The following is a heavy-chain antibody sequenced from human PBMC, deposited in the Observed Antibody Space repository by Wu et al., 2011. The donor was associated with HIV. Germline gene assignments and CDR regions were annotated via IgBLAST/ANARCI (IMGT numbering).Heavy chain of an antibody. Sequence: QVQLVQSGAEVKKPGASVKVSCKASGYTFTNYDINWVRQATGQGLEWMGWMNPNSGNTGYAQKFQGRITFTRNTSMTTAYMELSSLGSDDTAVYFCARGGPTYNYYYYGLDVWGPGTTGHRLL. J-gene: IGHJ6*02. V-gene: IGHV1-8*03. CDR3: ARGGPTYNYYYYGLDV. CDR2: MNPNSGNT. D-gene: IGHD1-26*01. CDR1: GYTFTNYD.